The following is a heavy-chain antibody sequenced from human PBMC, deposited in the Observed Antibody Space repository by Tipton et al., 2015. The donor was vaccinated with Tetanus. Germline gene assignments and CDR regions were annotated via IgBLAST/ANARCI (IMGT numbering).Heavy chain of an antibody. CDR3: ARDHGITWGGMGYYYGMDV. V-gene: IGHV4-30-4*01. D-gene: IGHD3-16*01. CDR1: GGSMSNNY. Sequence: LRLSCTVSGGSMSNNYWSWIRQPPGKGLEWIAYIFHSGSTYYNPSLKSRVTISVDTSKNQFSLRLSSVTAADTAVYYCARDHGITWGGMGYYYGMDVWGQGTTVTVSS. J-gene: IGHJ6*02. CDR2: IFHSGST.